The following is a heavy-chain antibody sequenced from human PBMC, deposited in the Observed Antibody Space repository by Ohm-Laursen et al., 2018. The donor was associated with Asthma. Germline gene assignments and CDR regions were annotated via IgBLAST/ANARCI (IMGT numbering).Heavy chain of an antibody. Sequence: LRLSCTASGFTFSSYAMSWIRQHPGKGLEWIGYIYYSGSTYYNPSLKSRVTISVDTSKNHFSLKLNSVTAADTAVYYCARERASGVGVIGYWGQGTLVTVSS. J-gene: IGHJ4*02. D-gene: IGHD3-16*02. CDR3: ARERASGVGVIGY. CDR2: IYYSGST. V-gene: IGHV4-31*02. CDR1: GFTFSSYA.